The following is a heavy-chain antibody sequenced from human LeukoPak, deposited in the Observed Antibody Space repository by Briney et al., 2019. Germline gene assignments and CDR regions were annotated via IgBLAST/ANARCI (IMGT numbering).Heavy chain of an antibody. CDR3: ARDSEFSGSFSY. CDR2: INNDGSST. J-gene: IGHJ4*02. V-gene: IGHV3-74*01. D-gene: IGHD1-26*01. CDR1: GFTFSSYW. Sequence: GGSLRLSCAASGFTFSSYWMHWVRQAPGKGLVWVSRINNDGSSTPYADSVKGRFTISRDNAKNTLYLQMNSLRAEDTAVYYCARDSEFSGSFSYWGQGTLVTVSS.